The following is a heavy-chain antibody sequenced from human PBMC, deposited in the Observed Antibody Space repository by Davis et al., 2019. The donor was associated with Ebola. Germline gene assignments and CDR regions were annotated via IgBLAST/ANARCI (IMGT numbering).Heavy chain of an antibody. D-gene: IGHD3-10*01. V-gene: IGHV4-34*01. CDR1: GGSFSGYY. Sequence: SETLSLTCAVYGGSFSGYYWSWIRQPPGKGLEWIGEINHSGSTNYNPSLKSRVTISVDTSKNQFYLKLSSVTAADTAVYYCARGRGVWSPYYGMDVWGQGTTVTVSS. CDR3: ARGRGVWSPYYGMDV. CDR2: INHSGST. J-gene: IGHJ6*02.